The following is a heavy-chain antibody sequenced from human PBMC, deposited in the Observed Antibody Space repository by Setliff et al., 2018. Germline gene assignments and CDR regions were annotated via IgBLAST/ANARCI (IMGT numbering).Heavy chain of an antibody. CDR2: IYYSGST. CDR1: GGSISSSSYY. V-gene: IGHV4-39*01. D-gene: IGHD3-3*01. Sequence: TLSLTCTVSGGSISSSSYYWGWIRQPPGKGLEWIGSIYYSGSTYYNPSLKSRVTISVGTSKNQFSLKLSPVTAADTAVYYCARHVALSDFWSGYHYYYYYYMDVWGKGTTVTVSS. CDR3: ARHVALSDFWSGYHYYYYYYMDV. J-gene: IGHJ6*03.